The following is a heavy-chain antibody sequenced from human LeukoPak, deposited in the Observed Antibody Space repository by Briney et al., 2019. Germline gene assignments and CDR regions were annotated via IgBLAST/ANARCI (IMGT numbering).Heavy chain of an antibody. Sequence: GGSLRLSCAASGFTFSIYAMHWVRQAPGKGLGWVAVISYDGSNKYYADSVKGRFTISRDNSKNTLYLQMNSLRAEDTAVYYCAGPAGGSATPYYFDYWGQGTLVTVSS. CDR3: AGPAGGSATPYYFDY. J-gene: IGHJ4*02. CDR2: ISYDGSNK. CDR1: GFTFSIYA. D-gene: IGHD2-15*01. V-gene: IGHV3-30*04.